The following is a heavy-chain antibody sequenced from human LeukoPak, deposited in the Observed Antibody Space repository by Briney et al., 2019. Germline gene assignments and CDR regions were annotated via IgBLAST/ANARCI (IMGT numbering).Heavy chain of an antibody. V-gene: IGHV1-8*03. Sequence: ASVKVSCKASGYTFTSYDINWVRQATGQGLEWMGWMNPNSGNTGYAQKFQGRVTITRNTSINTAYMELSSLRSVDTAVYYCARAHLPRYYFDYWGQGTLVTVSS. J-gene: IGHJ4*02. CDR2: MNPNSGNT. CDR1: GYTFTSYD. D-gene: IGHD1-26*01. CDR3: ARAHLPRYYFDY.